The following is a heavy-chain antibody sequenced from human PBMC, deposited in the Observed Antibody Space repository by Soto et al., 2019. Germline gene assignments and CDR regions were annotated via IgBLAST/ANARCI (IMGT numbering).Heavy chain of an antibody. CDR3: ARVTVIMGVAEYGMDV. CDR1: GYTFTSYG. J-gene: IGHJ6*02. Sequence: GASVKVSCKASGYTFTSYGISWVRQAPGQGLEWMGWISAYNGNTNYAQKLQGRVTMTTDTSTSTAYMELRSLRSDDTAVYYCARVTVIMGVAEYGMDVWGQGTTVTVSS. V-gene: IGHV1-18*01. D-gene: IGHD2-8*01. CDR2: ISAYNGNT.